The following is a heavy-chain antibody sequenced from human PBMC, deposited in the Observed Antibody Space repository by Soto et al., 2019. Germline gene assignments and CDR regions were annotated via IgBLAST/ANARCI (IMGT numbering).Heavy chain of an antibody. J-gene: IGHJ6*02. CDR1: CYTFSTHA. V-gene: IGHV1-3*01. D-gene: IGHD1-1*01. Sequence: SVQVSCKASCYTFSTHALHWVRQAPVQSLEWMGWINGGTGQTKHSHRFQDRVTITRDTSASTAYMELRSLRSEDTAVYYCARGKGMEENYYYYGLDIWGQGTKVTVYS. CDR2: INGGTGQT. CDR3: ARGKGMEENYYYYGLDI.